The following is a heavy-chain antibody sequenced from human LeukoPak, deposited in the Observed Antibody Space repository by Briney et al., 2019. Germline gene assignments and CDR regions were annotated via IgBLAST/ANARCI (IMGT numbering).Heavy chain of an antibody. Sequence: SETLSLTCTVSGGSISSSSYYWGWIRQPPGKGLEWIGSIYCSGSTYYNPSLKSRVTISVDTSKNQFSLKLSSVTAADTAVYYCARLNDYGDYVSWFGPWGQGTLVTVSS. V-gene: IGHV4-39*01. CDR3: ARLNDYGDYVSWFGP. CDR2: IYCSGST. CDR1: GGSISSSSYY. D-gene: IGHD4-17*01. J-gene: IGHJ5*02.